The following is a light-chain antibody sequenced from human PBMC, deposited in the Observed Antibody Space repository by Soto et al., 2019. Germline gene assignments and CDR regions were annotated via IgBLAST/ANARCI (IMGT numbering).Light chain of an antibody. J-gene: IGKJ1*01. CDR1: QSITAW. Sequence: DIQMTQSPSTLSASVGDTVAITCRASQSITAWLAWYQQKPGKAPNLLIYDASSLRRGIPSRFFGSGSGTDFTLTISGLQPDDFATYYCLQYSTFPWTFGQGTKVDVK. CDR2: DAS. V-gene: IGKV1-5*01. CDR3: LQYSTFPWT.